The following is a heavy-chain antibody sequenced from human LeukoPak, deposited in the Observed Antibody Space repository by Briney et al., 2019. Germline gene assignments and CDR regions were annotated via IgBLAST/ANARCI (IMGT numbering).Heavy chain of an antibody. CDR2: IYPGDSDT. Sequence: GESLKISCRTSGYRFTDLWIGWVRQMPGIGLEWMGIIYPGDSDTRYSPSFQGQVTISVDKSTSTAYLQWSSLKASDTAMYYCARHSVEARTAYGMDVWGQGTTITVSS. CDR3: ARHSVEARTAYGMDV. D-gene: IGHD5/OR15-5a*01. CDR1: GYRFTDLW. V-gene: IGHV5-51*01. J-gene: IGHJ6*02.